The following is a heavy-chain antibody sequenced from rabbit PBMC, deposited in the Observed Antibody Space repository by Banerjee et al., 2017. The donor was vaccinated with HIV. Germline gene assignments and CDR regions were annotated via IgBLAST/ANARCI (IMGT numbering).Heavy chain of an antibody. CDR3: ARGAGSEPFNL. Sequence: QEQLKESGGGLVQPGGSLKLSCKASGFDVSSYYMSWVRQAPGKGLELIACIYTSSGSTWYASWVNGRFTISRSTSLNTVDLKMTSLTAADTATYFCARGAGSEPFNLWGPGTLVTVS. V-gene: IGHV1S43*01. J-gene: IGHJ4*01. D-gene: IGHD4-2*01. CDR2: IYTSSGST. CDR1: GFDVSSYY.